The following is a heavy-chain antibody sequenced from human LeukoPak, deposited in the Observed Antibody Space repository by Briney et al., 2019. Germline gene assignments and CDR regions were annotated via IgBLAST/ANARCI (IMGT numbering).Heavy chain of an antibody. Sequence: SETLSLTCSVSGGSISNYVWTWIRQRPGKGLEWIGYIYSSGSTYYNPSLKSRVTISVDTSKNRFSLKLSTVTAADTAVYYCARRPTGDPKLDYWGQGTLVTVSS. CDR3: ARRPTGDPKLDY. CDR2: IYSSGST. V-gene: IGHV4-59*08. CDR1: GGSISNYV. D-gene: IGHD7-27*01. J-gene: IGHJ4*02.